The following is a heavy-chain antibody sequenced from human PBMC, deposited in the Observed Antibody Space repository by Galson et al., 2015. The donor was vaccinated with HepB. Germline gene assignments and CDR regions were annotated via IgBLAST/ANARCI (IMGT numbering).Heavy chain of an antibody. CDR2: IWYDGSNK. J-gene: IGHJ6*02. CDR3: AREPNWNYYYYGMDV. CDR1: GFTFSSYG. D-gene: IGHD1-20*01. V-gene: IGHV3-33*01. Sequence: SLRLSCAASGFTFSSYGMHWVRQAPGKGLEWVAVIWYDGSNKYYADSVRGRFTISRDNSKNTLYLQMNSLRAEDTAVYYCAREPNWNYYYYGMDVWGQGTTVTVSS.